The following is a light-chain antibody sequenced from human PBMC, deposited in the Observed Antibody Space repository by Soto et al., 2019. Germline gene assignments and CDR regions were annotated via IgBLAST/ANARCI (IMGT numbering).Light chain of an antibody. CDR1: SSDVGGYNY. CDR3: TSYTSGSTWV. V-gene: IGLV2-14*01. Sequence: QSALTQPASVSGSPGQSIPISCTGTSSDVGGYNYVSWYQQHPGKAPKLMIYEVSNRPSGVSNRFSGSKSGNTASLTISGLQAEDEADYYCTSYTSGSTWVFGGGTKVTVL. CDR2: EVS. J-gene: IGLJ3*02.